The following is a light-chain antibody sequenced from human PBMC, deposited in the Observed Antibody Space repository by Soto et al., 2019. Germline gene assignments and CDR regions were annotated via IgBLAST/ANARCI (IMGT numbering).Light chain of an antibody. Sequence: AIQMTQSPSSLSASVGDRVTITCRASQGIRNDLGWYQQKPGKAPKLLIYSASSLQSGVPSSFRGSGSGTDFTLTISSLQPEDFATYYCLQDYNYPLTFGGGTKVEIK. J-gene: IGKJ4*01. CDR3: LQDYNYPLT. V-gene: IGKV1-6*01. CDR1: QGIRND. CDR2: SAS.